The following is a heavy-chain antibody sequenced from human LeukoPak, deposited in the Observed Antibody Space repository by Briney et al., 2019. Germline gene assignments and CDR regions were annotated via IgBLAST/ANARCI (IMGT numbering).Heavy chain of an antibody. V-gene: IGHV3-43*01. D-gene: IGHD5-18*01. J-gene: IGHJ6*04. CDR1: GFIFDDYT. Sequence: GGSLRLSCAASGFIFDDYTMHWVRQAPGKGLEWVSLISWDGGSTYYADSVKGRFTISRDNSKNSLYLQMNSLRTEDTALYYCAKVADTATSGDVWGKGTTVTVSS. CDR3: AKVADTATSGDV. CDR2: ISWDGGST.